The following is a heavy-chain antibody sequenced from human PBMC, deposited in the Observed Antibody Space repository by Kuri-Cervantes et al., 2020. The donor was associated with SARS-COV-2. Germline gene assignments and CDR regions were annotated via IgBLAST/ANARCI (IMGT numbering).Heavy chain of an antibody. CDR3: ARVLNSGSYPYRGNWFDP. CDR2: INHSGST. D-gene: IGHD3-10*01. J-gene: IGHJ5*02. CDR1: GGSFSGYY. V-gene: IGHV4-34*01. Sequence: LSLTCAVYGGSFSGYYWSRIRQPPGKGLEWIGEINHSGSTNYNPSLKSRVTISVDTSKNQFSLKLSSVTAADTAVYYCARVLNSGSYPYRGNWFDPWGQGTLVTVSS.